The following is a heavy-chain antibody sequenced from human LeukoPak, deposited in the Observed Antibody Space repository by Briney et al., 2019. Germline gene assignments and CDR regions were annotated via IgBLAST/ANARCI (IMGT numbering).Heavy chain of an antibody. Sequence: GGSLRLSCAASGFTFSSYSMNWVRQAPGKGLEWVSSISSSSSYIYYADSVKGRFTISRDNAKNSLYLQMNSLRAEDTAVYYCARGNYYDSSALHRYAFDIWGQGTMVTVSS. V-gene: IGHV3-21*01. J-gene: IGHJ3*02. CDR1: GFTFSSYS. CDR2: ISSSSSYI. D-gene: IGHD3-22*01. CDR3: ARGNYYDSSALHRYAFDI.